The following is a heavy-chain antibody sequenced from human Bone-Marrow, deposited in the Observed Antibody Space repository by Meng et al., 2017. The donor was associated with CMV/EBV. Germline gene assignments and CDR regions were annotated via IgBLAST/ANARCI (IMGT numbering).Heavy chain of an antibody. CDR3: ARDPGVGATPSYFDY. CDR2: MNPNRGNT. V-gene: IGHV1-8*01. Sequence: ASVKVSCKASGYTFSNYDIIWVRQASGQGLEWVGWMNPNRGNTAYAQKFQGRVTMTRDTSTSIAYMELSSLRAEDTAVYYCARDPGVGATPSYFDYWGQGTLVTVSS. CDR1: GYTFSNYD. D-gene: IGHD1-26*01. J-gene: IGHJ4*02.